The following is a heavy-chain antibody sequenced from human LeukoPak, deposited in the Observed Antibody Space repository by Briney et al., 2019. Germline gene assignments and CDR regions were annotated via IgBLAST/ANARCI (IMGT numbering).Heavy chain of an antibody. CDR1: GGSFSGYY. J-gene: IGHJ3*02. CDR2: INHSGST. D-gene: IGHD1-26*01. CDR3: ARVRRGSGSRRNAFDI. Sequence: KPSETLSLTCAVYGGSFSGYYWSWIRQPPGKGLEWIGEINHSGSTNYNPSLKSRVTISVDTSKNQFSLKLSSVTAADTAVYYCARVRRGSGSRRNAFDIWGQGTMVIVSS. V-gene: IGHV4-34*01.